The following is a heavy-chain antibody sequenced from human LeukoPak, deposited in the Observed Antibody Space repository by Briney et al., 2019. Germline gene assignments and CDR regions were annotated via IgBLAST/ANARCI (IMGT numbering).Heavy chain of an antibody. D-gene: IGHD3-16*02. CDR1: GGSFSGYY. V-gene: IGHV4-34*01. CDR3: ARGIPMITFGGVIVSPYYFDY. J-gene: IGHJ4*02. CDR2: INHSGST. Sequence: PSETLSLTCAVYGGSFSGYYWSWIRQPPGKGLEWIGEINHSGSTNYNPSLKSRVTISVDTSKNQFSLKLSSVTAADTAVYYCARGIPMITFGGVIVSPYYFDYWGQGTLVTVSS.